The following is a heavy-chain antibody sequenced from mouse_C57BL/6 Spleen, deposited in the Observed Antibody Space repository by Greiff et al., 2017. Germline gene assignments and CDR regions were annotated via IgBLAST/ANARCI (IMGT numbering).Heavy chain of an antibody. CDR3: ARDEDRGYYGSSYVDAMDY. CDR1: GYTFTEYT. J-gene: IGHJ4*01. D-gene: IGHD1-1*01. Sequence: QVQLQQSGAELVKPGASVKLSCKASGYTFTEYTIHWVKQRSGQGLEWIGWFYPGSGSIKYNEKFKDKATLTADKSSSTVYMELSRLTSEDSAVYFCARDEDRGYYGSSYVDAMDYWGQGTTVTVSS. CDR2: FYPGSGSI. V-gene: IGHV1-62-2*01.